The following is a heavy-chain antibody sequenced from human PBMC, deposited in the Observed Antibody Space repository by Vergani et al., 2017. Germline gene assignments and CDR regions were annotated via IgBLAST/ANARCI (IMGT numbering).Heavy chain of an antibody. D-gene: IGHD4-23*01. Sequence: QVQLVESGGGVVQPGRSLRLSCAASGFTFSSYGMHWVRQAPGKGLEWVAVIWYDGSNKYYADSVKGRFTISRDNSKNTVYLQMNSQRAEETAVYYCAKVDYGGNSIAVDYWGQGTLVTVSS. CDR3: AKVDYGGNSIAVDY. V-gene: IGHV3-33*06. CDR2: IWYDGSNK. CDR1: GFTFSSYG. J-gene: IGHJ4*02.